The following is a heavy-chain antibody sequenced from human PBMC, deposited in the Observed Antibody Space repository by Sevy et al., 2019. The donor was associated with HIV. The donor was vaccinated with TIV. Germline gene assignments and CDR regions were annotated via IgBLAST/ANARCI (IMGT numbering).Heavy chain of an antibody. V-gene: IGHV3-23*01. D-gene: IGHD6-6*01. Sequence: GGSLRLSCAASAFTFSTYAMSWVRQAPGKGLEWVSAVSGNGGDTYSADSVKGRFTISRDNSKNTLYLQMNSLRADDTAVYYCAKDGGAARPVYFDYWGQGTLVTVSS. CDR1: AFTFSTYA. CDR2: VSGNGGDT. J-gene: IGHJ4*02. CDR3: AKDGGAARPVYFDY.